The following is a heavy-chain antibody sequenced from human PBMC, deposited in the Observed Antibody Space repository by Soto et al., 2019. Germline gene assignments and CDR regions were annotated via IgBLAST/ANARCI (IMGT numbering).Heavy chain of an antibody. Sequence: QITLKESGPTLVKPTQTLTLTCTFSGFSLSTSGVGVGWIRQPPGKALEWLALIYWDDDKRFSPSRKSRLTITKDTSKNQVVLTMTNMDPVDTATDYCAQRSSYCSGGSCYSGFDYWGQGTLVTVSS. J-gene: IGHJ4*02. CDR1: GFSLSTSGVG. CDR3: AQRSSYCSGGSCYSGFDY. CDR2: IYWDDDK. D-gene: IGHD2-15*01. V-gene: IGHV2-5*02.